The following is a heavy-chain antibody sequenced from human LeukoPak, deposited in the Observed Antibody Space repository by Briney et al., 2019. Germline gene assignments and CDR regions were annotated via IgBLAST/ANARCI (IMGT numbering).Heavy chain of an antibody. CDR1: GFTVSTNY. V-gene: IGHV3-53*01. Sequence: PGGSLRLSCAASGFTVSTNYMNWVRQAPGKELEWVSILYSGSDTYYADSVQGRFTISRDSSKNILSLQMNNLRAEDTAVYYCARVGDHFHWYLDLWGRGTLVTVSS. J-gene: IGHJ2*01. CDR3: ARVGDHFHWYLDL. D-gene: IGHD3-10*01. CDR2: LYSGSDT.